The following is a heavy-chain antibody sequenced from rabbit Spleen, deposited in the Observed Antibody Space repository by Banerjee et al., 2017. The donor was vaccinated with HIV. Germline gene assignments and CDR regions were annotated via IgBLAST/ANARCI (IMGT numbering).Heavy chain of an antibody. CDR3: ARGIGDNWWYEYGMDL. J-gene: IGHJ6*01. CDR1: GFSFSSGYY. Sequence: QEQLVESGGGLVQPEGSLTLTCKASGFSFSSGYYICWVRQAPGKGLEWIACIYGGSSGSTYYASWAKGRFTGSKTSPTTATLQMPSLTAADTATYFCARGIGDNWWYEYGMDLWGQGTLVTVS. V-gene: IGHV1S45*01. D-gene: IGHD2-1*01. CDR2: IYGGSSGST.